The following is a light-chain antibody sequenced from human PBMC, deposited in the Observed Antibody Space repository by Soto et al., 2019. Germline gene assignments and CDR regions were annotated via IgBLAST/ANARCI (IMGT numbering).Light chain of an antibody. V-gene: IGKV3-20*01. Sequence: EIVLTQSPGTLSLSPGERATLSCRAIQSVSSSYLAWYQKKPGQAPRLLIYAASGRATGIPDRFSGSGSGTDITLTISAVEPEDFAVYNVQQYRSSPSTVGEGTKVE. J-gene: IGKJ1*01. CDR3: QQYRSSPST. CDR1: QSVSSSY. CDR2: AAS.